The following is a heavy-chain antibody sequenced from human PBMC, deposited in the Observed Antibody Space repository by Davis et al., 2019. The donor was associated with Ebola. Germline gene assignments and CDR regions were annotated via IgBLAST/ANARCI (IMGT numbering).Heavy chain of an antibody. Sequence: KFQGRVTITADKSTSTAYMELSSLRSEDTAVYYCARDLGGYSYGSDPWGQGTLVTVSS. CDR3: ARDLGGYSYGSDP. D-gene: IGHD5-18*01. V-gene: IGHV1-69*04. J-gene: IGHJ5*02.